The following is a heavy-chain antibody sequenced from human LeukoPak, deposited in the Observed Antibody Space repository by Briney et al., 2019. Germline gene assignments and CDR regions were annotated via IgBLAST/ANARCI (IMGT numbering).Heavy chain of an antibody. CDR3: ARTPGLAARPSDY. D-gene: IGHD3/OR15-3a*01. CDR1: AYTFTSYS. J-gene: IGHJ4*02. V-gene: IGHV1-18*01. CDR2: ISAYNGNT. Sequence: ASVKVSCKVSAYTFTSYSISWVRQAHGQGIEWMGWISAYNGNTNYAQKLQGRLTITTDTSTSTAYMELRSLTSDDTAVYYCARTPGLAARPSDYWGQGTLVTVSS.